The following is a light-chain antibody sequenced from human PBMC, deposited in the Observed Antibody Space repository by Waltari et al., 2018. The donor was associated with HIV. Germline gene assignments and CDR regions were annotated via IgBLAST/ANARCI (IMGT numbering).Light chain of an antibody. J-gene: IGKJ2*01. CDR3: QQYYTYLST. CDR2: RAS. CDR1: QTISSW. Sequence: DIQMTQSPSTLSASVGDRVTITCRASQTISSWLAWYQLKPGKAPKLLLYRASTLESGVPSRFSGSGSGTQFSLTISSLQPDDSATYYCQQYYTYLSTFGPGTKLEIK. V-gene: IGKV1-5*03.